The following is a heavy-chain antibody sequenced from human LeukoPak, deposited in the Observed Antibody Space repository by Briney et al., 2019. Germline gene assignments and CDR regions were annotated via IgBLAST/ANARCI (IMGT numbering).Heavy chain of an antibody. CDR3: AKGRDYGDYSLDY. Sequence: GGSLRLSCAASGFTFSSYGMHWVRQAPGKGLEWVAVISYDGSNKYYADSVKGRFTISRDNSKNTLYLQMNSLRAEDTAVYYCAKGRDYGDYSLDYWGQGTLVTVSS. CDR2: ISYDGSNK. J-gene: IGHJ4*02. V-gene: IGHV3-30*18. CDR1: GFTFSSYG. D-gene: IGHD4-17*01.